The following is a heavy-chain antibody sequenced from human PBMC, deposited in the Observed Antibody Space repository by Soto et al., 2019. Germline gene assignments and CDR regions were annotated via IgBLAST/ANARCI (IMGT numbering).Heavy chain of an antibody. CDR3: AKSGLMVYATPPAYFDY. CDR2: ISYDGSNK. D-gene: IGHD2-8*01. Sequence: QVQLVESGGGVVQPGRSLRLSCAASGFTFSSYGMHWVRQAPGKGLEWVAVISYDGSNKYYADSVKGRFTISRDNSKNTLYLQMNSLRAEDTAVYYCAKSGLMVYATPPAYFDYWGQGTLVTVSS. CDR1: GFTFSSYG. V-gene: IGHV3-30*18. J-gene: IGHJ4*02.